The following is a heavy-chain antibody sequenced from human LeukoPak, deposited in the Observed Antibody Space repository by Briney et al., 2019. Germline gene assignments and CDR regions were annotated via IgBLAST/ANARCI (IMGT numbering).Heavy chain of an antibody. Sequence: GRSLRLSCAASGFTFDDYGMSWVRQAPGKGLEWVSGINWNGGSTGYADSVKGRFTISRDNAKNSLYLQMNSLRAEDTALYHCARGTTDFWSGYYNDAFDIWGQGTLVTVSS. V-gene: IGHV3-20*01. CDR3: ARGTTDFWSGYYNDAFDI. D-gene: IGHD3-3*01. CDR1: GFTFDDYG. J-gene: IGHJ3*02. CDR2: INWNGGST.